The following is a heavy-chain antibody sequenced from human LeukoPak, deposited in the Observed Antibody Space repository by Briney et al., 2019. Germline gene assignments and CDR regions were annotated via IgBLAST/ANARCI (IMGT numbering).Heavy chain of an antibody. CDR2: INPNSGGT. D-gene: IGHD4-17*01. CDR1: GYTFTGYY. CDR3: AGDDPHYGDCSD. V-gene: IGHV1-2*02. Sequence: ASVKVSCKASGYTFTGYYMHWVRQAPGQGLEWMEWINPNSGGTNYAQKFQGRVTMTRDTSISTAYMELSRLRSDDTAVYYCAGDDPHYGDCSDWGQGTLVTVSS. J-gene: IGHJ4*02.